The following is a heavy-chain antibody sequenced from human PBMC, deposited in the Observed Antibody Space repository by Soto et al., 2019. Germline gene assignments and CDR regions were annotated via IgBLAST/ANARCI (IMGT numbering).Heavy chain of an antibody. CDR2: INPSGGST. CDR3: AREPYITMIVVVPWYFDY. Sequence: ASVKVSCKASGYTFTSYYMHWVRQAPGQGLEWMGIINPSGGSTSYAQKFQGRVTMTRDTSTSTVYMELSSLRSEDTAVYCCAREPYITMIVVVPWYFDYWGQGTLVTVSS. D-gene: IGHD3-22*01. CDR1: GYTFTSYY. J-gene: IGHJ4*02. V-gene: IGHV1-46*01.